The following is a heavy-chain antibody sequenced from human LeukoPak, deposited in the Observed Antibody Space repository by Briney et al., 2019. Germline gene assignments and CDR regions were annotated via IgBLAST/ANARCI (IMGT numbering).Heavy chain of an antibody. CDR2: ISSSSSYI. J-gene: IGHJ6*03. D-gene: IGHD3-3*01. CDR1: GFTFSNYS. CDR3: ARERQVRFLEWLSNYMDV. V-gene: IGHV3-21*01. Sequence: KPGGSLRLSCAASGFTFSNYSMNWVRQAPGKGLEWVSSISSSSSYIYYADSVKGRFTISRDNAKNSLYLQMNSLRAEDTAVYYCARERQVRFLEWLSNYMDVWGKGTTVTVSS.